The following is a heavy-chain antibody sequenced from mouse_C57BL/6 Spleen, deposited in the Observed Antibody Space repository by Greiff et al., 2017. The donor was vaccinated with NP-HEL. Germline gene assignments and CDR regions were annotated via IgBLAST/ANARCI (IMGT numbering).Heavy chain of an antibody. J-gene: IGHJ1*03. CDR1: GFTLSAYY. V-gene: IGHV5-16*01. D-gene: IGHD1-1*01. Sequence: EVTVVESEGGLVQPGSSMKLSCTASGFTLSAYYMAWVRQVPATGLEWVANINYDGSSTYYLDSLKSRLIISRDNAKNILYLQMSSLKSEDTATYYCARVSTTVRVWYFDVWGTGTTVTVSS. CDR3: ARVSTTVRVWYFDV. CDR2: INYDGSST.